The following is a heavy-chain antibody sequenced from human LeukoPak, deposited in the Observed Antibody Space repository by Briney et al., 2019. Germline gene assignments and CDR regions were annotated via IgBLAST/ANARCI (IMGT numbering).Heavy chain of an antibody. CDR1: GFIFEDYG. CDR2: INGNGGSR. J-gene: IGHJ4*02. V-gene: IGHV3-20*04. Sequence: GGSLRLSCAASGFIFEDYGLTWVRQAPGKGLEWVSGINGNGGSRGYAASVKGRFTISRDNANDSLYLQMNSLRAEDTALYYCARGSSFHNYWGQGTLVTVSS. D-gene: IGHD6-6*01. CDR3: ARGSSFHNY.